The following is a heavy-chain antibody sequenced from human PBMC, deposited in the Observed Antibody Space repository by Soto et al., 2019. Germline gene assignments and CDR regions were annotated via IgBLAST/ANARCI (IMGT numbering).Heavy chain of an antibody. CDR3: VGGSGRYYND. J-gene: IGHJ4*02. D-gene: IGHD2-15*01. Sequence: GGSLRLSCAASGFTFSSYWMNWVRQAPGKGLEWVANIKQDGSEKYYVDSVKGRFTISRDNAKNSLYLQMNSLRAEDTAVYYCVGGSGRYYNDWGQGTLVTVSS. CDR2: IKQDGSEK. CDR1: GFTFSSYW. V-gene: IGHV3-7*01.